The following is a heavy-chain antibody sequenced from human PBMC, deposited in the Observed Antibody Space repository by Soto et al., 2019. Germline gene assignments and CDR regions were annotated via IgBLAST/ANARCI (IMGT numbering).Heavy chain of an antibody. CDR1: GDSISSGDYY. CDR2: IYYSGNT. Sequence: SETLSLTCTVSGDSISSGDYYWSWIRQPPGKGLEWIGCIYYSGNTYYNPSLKRRFSISVDTSKNQFSLQLSSVTAADTAVYYCARGPYYYDSSGYQLDYWGQGTLVTVSS. D-gene: IGHD3-22*01. CDR3: ARGPYYYDSSGYQLDY. V-gene: IGHV4-30-4*01. J-gene: IGHJ4*02.